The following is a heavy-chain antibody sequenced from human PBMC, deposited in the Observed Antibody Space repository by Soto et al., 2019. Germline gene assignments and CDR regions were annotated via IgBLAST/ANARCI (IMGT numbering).Heavy chain of an antibody. CDR1: GFSLTTSGVG. V-gene: IGHV2-5*02. J-gene: IGHJ4*02. CDR2: IYWDDDK. Sequence: QITLKESGPTVVKPTETLTLTCTFSGFSLTTSGVGVGWFRQSPGKAPDWLALIYWDDDKRYSTSLNSRLIITKDTSKNQVVLTMANVDPADTATYYCAHRVLRTVFGLVTTTAIYFDFWGPGTPVVVSS. CDR3: AHRVLRTVFGLVTTTAIYFDF. D-gene: IGHD3-3*01.